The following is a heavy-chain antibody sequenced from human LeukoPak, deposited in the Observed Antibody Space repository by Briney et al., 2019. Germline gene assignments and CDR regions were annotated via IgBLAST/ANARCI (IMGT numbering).Heavy chain of an antibody. J-gene: IGHJ6*03. Sequence: GGSLRLSCAASGFTLTSYGMHWVRQAPGKGLEWVAFIWYDGSTKYYADPVKGRFTISRDNSKNTLYLQMNSLRAEDTAIYYCAKDPCSGGSCYSYYYYYYMDVWGKGTTVTVSS. V-gene: IGHV3-30*02. CDR3: AKDPCSGGSCYSYYYYYYMDV. D-gene: IGHD2-15*01. CDR1: GFTLTSYG. CDR2: IWYDGSTK.